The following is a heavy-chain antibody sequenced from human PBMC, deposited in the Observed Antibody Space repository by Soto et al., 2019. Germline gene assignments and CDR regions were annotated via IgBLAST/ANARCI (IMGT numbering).Heavy chain of an antibody. V-gene: IGHV4-30-4*01. J-gene: IGHJ4*02. Sequence: QVQLQESGPGLVKPSQTLSLTCTVSGGSISSGDYYWSWIRQPPGKGLEWIGYIYYSGSTYYNPSLKSRVTISVDTSKNQFSLKLSSVTAADTAVYYCARGGDYYDSSGQFDYWGQGTLVTVSS. CDR2: IYYSGST. CDR1: GGSISSGDYY. D-gene: IGHD3-22*01. CDR3: ARGGDYYDSSGQFDY.